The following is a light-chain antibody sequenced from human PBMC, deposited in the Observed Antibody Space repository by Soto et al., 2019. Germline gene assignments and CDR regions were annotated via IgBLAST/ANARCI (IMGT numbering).Light chain of an antibody. CDR2: DAS. CDR3: QQYGGSPRT. J-gene: IGKJ1*01. V-gene: IGKV3-20*01. Sequence: EIVLTQSPGTLSLSPGERATLSCRASQSISSFYLAWYQQTPGQAPRLLIYDASSRAAGIPDRFSGGGSGTDFTLTISRLEPEDFGVYYCQQYGGSPRTFGQGTKVDNK. CDR1: QSISSFY.